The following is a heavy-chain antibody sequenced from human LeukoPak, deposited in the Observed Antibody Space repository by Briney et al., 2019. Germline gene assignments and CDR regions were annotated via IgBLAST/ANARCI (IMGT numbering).Heavy chain of an antibody. CDR2: IYSDGST. CDR3: ARSPRYALDY. J-gene: IGHJ4*01. Sequence: GGSLRLSCGASGFSISNAWMSWVRQIPGKGLEWVSVIYSDGSTYYADSVKGRFTISRDISKNTLYLQMNTLRAEDTALYYCARSPRYALDYWGCGTLVTVSS. CDR1: GFSISNAW. D-gene: IGHD3-9*01. V-gene: IGHV3-66*01.